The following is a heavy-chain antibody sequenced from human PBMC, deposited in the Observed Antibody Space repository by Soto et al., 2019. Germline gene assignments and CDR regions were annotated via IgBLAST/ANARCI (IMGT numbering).Heavy chain of an antibody. CDR1: GFTFSSYA. J-gene: IGHJ4*02. CDR3: AKDTRWLQLGDFDY. CDR2: ISGSGGST. D-gene: IGHD5-12*01. Sequence: GGSLRLSCAASGFTFSSYAMSWVRQAPGKGLEWVSAISGSGGSTYYADSVKGRFTISRDNSKNTLYLQMNGLRAEDTAVYYCAKDTRWLQLGDFDYWGQGTLVTVSS. V-gene: IGHV3-23*01.